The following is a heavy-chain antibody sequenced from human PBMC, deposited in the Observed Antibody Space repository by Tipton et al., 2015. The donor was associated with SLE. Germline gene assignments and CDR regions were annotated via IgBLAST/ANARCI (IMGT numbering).Heavy chain of an antibody. CDR2: IYYNGNI. D-gene: IGHD4-17*01. Sequence: TLSLTCTVSGDSISSNSYFWDWIRQPPGMGLEWIGSIYYNGNIFYNPSLKNQVTISGDTSKNQISLKVTSVTAADTAVYYCASVDDTVTTHFEHWGQGTLVTVSS. CDR3: ASVDDTVTTHFEH. V-gene: IGHV4-39*07. CDR1: GDSISSNSYF. J-gene: IGHJ4*02.